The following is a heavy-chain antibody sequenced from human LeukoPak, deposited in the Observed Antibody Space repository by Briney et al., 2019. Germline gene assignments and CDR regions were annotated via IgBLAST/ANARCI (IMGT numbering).Heavy chain of an antibody. V-gene: IGHV3-48*03. CDR2: ISSSGSTI. CDR3: ARDSESYWHDAFDI. D-gene: IGHD1-26*01. J-gene: IGHJ3*02. Sequence: GGSLRLSCAASGFTFSSYEMNWVRQAPGKGLEWVSYISSSGSTIYYADSVKGRFTISRDNAKNSLYLQMNSLRAEDTAVYYCARDSESYWHDAFDIWGQGAMVTVSS. CDR1: GFTFSSYE.